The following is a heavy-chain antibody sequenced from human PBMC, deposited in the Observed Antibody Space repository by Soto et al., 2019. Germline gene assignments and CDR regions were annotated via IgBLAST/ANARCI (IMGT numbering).Heavy chain of an antibody. V-gene: IGHV1-3*01. CDR1: GYTFTSYA. CDR2: INAGNGNT. CDR3: ARTLMPIVVVPAADDAFDI. D-gene: IGHD2-2*01. Sequence: ASVKVSCKASGYTFTSYAMHWVRQAPGQRLERMGWINAGNGNTKYSQKFQGRVTITRDTSASTAYMELSSLRSEDTAVYYCARTLMPIVVVPAADDAFDIWGQGTMVTVSS. J-gene: IGHJ3*02.